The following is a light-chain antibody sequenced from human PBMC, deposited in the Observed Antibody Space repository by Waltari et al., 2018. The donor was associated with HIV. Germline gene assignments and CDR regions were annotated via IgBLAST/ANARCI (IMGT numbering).Light chain of an antibody. V-gene: IGLV3-27*01. CDR3: YSAADNNLRV. CDR2: KDS. CDR1: VLSKKY. J-gene: IGLJ3*02. Sequence: SSELTQPSSVSVSPGQTARITCSGDVLSKKYARWFQQKPGQAPVLVIYKDSERPSGIHERFSGSSSGTTVNLTISGAQVEDEADYYCYSAADNNLRVFGGGTKLTVL.